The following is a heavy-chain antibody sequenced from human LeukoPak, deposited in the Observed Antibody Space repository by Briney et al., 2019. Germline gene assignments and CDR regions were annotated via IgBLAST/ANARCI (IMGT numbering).Heavy chain of an antibody. CDR1: EFTVSSNY. D-gene: IGHD2-15*01. J-gene: IGHJ4*02. CDR3: ARDADGGLDY. V-gene: IGHV3-66*01. CDR2: MYSGGNT. Sequence: HPGGSLRLSCAASEFTVSSNYMSWVRQAPGKGLEWVSVMYSGGNTRYADSVKGRFTISRDNSKNTLYLQMNSLRAEDTAVYYCARDADGGLDYWGQGTLVTVSS.